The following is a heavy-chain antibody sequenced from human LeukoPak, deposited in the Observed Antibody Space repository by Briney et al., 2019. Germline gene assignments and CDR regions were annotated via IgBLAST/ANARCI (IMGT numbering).Heavy chain of an antibody. J-gene: IGHJ5*02. V-gene: IGHV1-18*01. CDR3: ARRRPYSIRDGGWFDP. Sequence: ASVKVSCKASGGTFSSYAISWVRQAPGQGLEWMGWISAYNGNTNYAQKLQGRVTMTTDTSTSTAYMELRSLRSEDTAVYYCARRRPYSIRDGGWFDPWGQGTLVTVSS. CDR1: GGTFSSYA. D-gene: IGHD6-13*01. CDR2: ISAYNGNT.